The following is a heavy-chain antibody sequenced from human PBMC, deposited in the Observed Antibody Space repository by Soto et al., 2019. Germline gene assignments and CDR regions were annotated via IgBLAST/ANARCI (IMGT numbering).Heavy chain of an antibody. CDR3: AMEYCSSTSCYRDY. Sequence: QVQLVQSGAEVKKPGSSVKVSCKASGGTFSSYTISWVRQAPGQGLEWMGRIIPILGIANYAQKFQGRVTVXAXEXXSTAYMELSSLSSEDTAVYYCAMEYCSSTSCYRDYWGQGTLVTVSS. V-gene: IGHV1-69*02. CDR2: IIPILGIA. D-gene: IGHD2-2*02. J-gene: IGHJ4*02. CDR1: GGTFSSYT.